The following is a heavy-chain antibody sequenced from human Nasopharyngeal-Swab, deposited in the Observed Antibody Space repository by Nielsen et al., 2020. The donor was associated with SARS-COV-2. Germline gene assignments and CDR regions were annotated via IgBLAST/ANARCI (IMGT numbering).Heavy chain of an antibody. CDR1: GGSISSGGYY. D-gene: IGHD3-22*01. CDR3: ARERITMIVVVMIHDAFDI. CDR2: IYYSGST. J-gene: IGHJ3*02. V-gene: IGHV4-31*03. Sequence: SETLSLTCTVSGGSISSGGYYWSWIRQHPGKGLEWIGCIYYSGSTYYNPSLKSRVTISVDTSKNQFSLKLSSVTAADTAVYYCARERITMIVVVMIHDAFDIWGQGTMVTVSS.